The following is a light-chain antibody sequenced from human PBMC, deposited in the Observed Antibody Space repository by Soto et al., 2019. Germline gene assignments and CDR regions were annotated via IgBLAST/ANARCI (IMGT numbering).Light chain of an antibody. J-gene: IGLJ1*01. V-gene: IGLV2-14*01. Sequence: QSALTQPASVSGSPGQSITISCTGTSSDVGGYNYVSWYQQNPGKAPKLMIYDVSNRPSGVSNRFSGSKSGNTASLTISGLQAEDEADYYCSSYTSYSPQVFGTGTKLTVL. CDR1: SSDVGGYNY. CDR2: DVS. CDR3: SSYTSYSPQV.